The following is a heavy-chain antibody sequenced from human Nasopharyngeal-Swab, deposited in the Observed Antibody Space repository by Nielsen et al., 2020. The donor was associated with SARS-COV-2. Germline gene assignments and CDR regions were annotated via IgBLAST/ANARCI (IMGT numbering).Heavy chain of an antibody. Sequence: GESLQISCAASGFTFSRYAMHWVRQAPGKGLEWVAFIAHDASNEYYGDSVKGRFSISRDSSKNTLYLQMDSLRGEDTAVYYCARDAPAHYGAFYWGRGTLVTVSS. D-gene: IGHD4-17*01. CDR3: ARDAPAHYGAFY. J-gene: IGHJ4*02. CDR2: IAHDASNE. V-gene: IGHV3-30*04. CDR1: GFTFSRYA.